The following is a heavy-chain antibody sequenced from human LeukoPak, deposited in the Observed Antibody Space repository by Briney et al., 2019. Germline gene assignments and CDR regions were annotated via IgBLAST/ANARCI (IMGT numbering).Heavy chain of an antibody. D-gene: IGHD3-3*01. Sequence: SETLSLTCTGSGGSISSYYWSWIRQPAGKGLEWIGRIYTSGSTNYNPSLKSRVTMSVDTSKNQFSLKLSSVTAADTAVYYCARDPTYYDFWSGYYYYGMDVWGQGTTVTVSS. CDR3: ARDPTYYDFWSGYYYYGMDV. CDR2: IYTSGST. CDR1: GGSISSYY. V-gene: IGHV4-4*07. J-gene: IGHJ6*02.